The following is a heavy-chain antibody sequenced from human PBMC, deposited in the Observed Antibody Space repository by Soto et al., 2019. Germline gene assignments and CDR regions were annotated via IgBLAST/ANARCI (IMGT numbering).Heavy chain of an antibody. J-gene: IGHJ4*02. CDR3: AKDFGSTGSDY. Sequence: QVQLVESGGGVVQPGRSLRLSCAASGFTFSSYGMHWVRQAPGKGLEWVAVISYDGSNKYYADSVKGRFTISRDNSKNQLYLQMNSLRAEDTAVYYCAKDFGSTGSDYWGQGTLVTVSS. CDR2: ISYDGSNK. D-gene: IGHD3-10*01. V-gene: IGHV3-30*18. CDR1: GFTFSSYG.